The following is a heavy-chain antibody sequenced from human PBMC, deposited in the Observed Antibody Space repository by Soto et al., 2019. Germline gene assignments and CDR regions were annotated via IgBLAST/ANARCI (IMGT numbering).Heavy chain of an antibody. CDR1: GGSISSYY. CDR3: ARLQPGIAAASGAFDI. CDR2: IYYSGST. V-gene: IGHV4-59*01. J-gene: IGHJ3*02. Sequence: SETLSLTCTVSGGSISSYYWSWIRQPPGKGLEWIGYIYYSGSTNYNPSLKSRVTISVDTSKNQFSLKLSSVTAADTAVYYCARLQPGIAAASGAFDIWGQGTMVTVSS. D-gene: IGHD6-13*01.